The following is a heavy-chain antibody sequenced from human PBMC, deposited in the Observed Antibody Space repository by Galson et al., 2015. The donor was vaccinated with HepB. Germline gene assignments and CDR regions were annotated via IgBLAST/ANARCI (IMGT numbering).Heavy chain of an antibody. CDR3: ARGTTVTVFDY. Sequence: SLRLSCAASGFTFSSYSMNWVRQAPGKGLEWVSYISSSSSTIYYADSVKGRFTISRDNAKNSLYLQMNSLRAEDTAVYYCARGTTVTVFDYWGQGTLVTVSS. J-gene: IGHJ4*02. V-gene: IGHV3-48*04. CDR2: ISSSSSTI. D-gene: IGHD4-17*01. CDR1: GFTFSSYS.